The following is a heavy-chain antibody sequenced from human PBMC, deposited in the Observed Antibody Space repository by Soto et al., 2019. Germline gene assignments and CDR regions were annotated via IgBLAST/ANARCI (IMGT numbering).Heavy chain of an antibody. CDR3: ARDSVTFFGVVSFAFHP. D-gene: IGHD3-3*01. J-gene: IGHJ5*02. Sequence: SVQVSCKASGGTFSSYAISWVRQAPGQGLEWKGGIIPIFGTANYAQKYQGRVTITADESTSTTYMELSSLKSEDRAFFFCARDSVTFFGVVSFAFHPGGQETLVTVSS. CDR1: GGTFSSYA. V-gene: IGHV1-69*13. CDR2: IIPIFGTA.